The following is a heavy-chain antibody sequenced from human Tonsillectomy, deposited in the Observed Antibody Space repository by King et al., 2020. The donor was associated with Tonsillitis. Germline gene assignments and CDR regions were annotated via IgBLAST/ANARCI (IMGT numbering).Heavy chain of an antibody. V-gene: IGHV1-46*03. D-gene: IGHD3-9*01. CDR3: ARENSLRYFDW. CDR1: GYTFTSYY. Sequence: QLVQSGAEVKKPGASVRVSCKASGYTFTSYYMHWVRQAPGQGLEWMGIINPSIGSTSSAQKFQGRVTMTRDTSTSTVYMELSSLRSEDTAVYYCARENSLRYFDWWGKGTLVTVSS. CDR2: INPSIGST. J-gene: IGHJ4*02.